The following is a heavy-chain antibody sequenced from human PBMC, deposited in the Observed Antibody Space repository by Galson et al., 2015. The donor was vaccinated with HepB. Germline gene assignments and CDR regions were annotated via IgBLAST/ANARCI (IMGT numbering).Heavy chain of an antibody. D-gene: IGHD2-15*01. CDR2: ITWDGGST. J-gene: IGHJ4*02. CDR1: GFTFADHT. V-gene: IGHV3-43*01. Sequence: SLRLSCAASGFTFADHTMHWVRQVPGKGLEWVSLITWDGGSTSYADSVEGRFTISRDNSKNSLYLQMNSLRTEDSALYYCAPTGGGGSSLPLDYWGQGTLVPV. CDR3: APTGGGGSSLPLDY.